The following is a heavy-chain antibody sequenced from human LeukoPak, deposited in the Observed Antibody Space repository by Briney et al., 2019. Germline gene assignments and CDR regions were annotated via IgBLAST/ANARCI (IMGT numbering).Heavy chain of an antibody. CDR1: GYSFISHW. V-gene: IGHV5-51*01. Sequence: GESLQISCKGSGYSFISHWVGWVRQMPGKGLQWMGIIHPGDSQTKYSPSFQGQVTMSADKSISAAYLQWNSLKASDTAMYYCASPSYYNGSGSYSGAFDIWGQGTMVTVSS. J-gene: IGHJ3*02. CDR3: ASPSYYNGSGSYSGAFDI. CDR2: IHPGDSQT. D-gene: IGHD3-10*01.